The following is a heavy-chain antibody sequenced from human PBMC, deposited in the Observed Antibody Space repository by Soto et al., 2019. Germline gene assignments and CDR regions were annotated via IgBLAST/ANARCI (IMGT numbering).Heavy chain of an antibody. CDR3: ARVIYGSGSRYYYYGMDV. V-gene: IGHV4-4*02. D-gene: IGHD3-10*01. J-gene: IGHJ6*02. CDR1: GGSISSSNW. Sequence: QVQLQESGPGLVKPSGTLSLTCAVSGGSISSSNWWSWVRQPPGKGLEWIGEIYHSGSTNYNPSLKRRVTISVDKSKNQFSLKLSSVTAADKAVDYCARVIYGSGSRYYYYGMDVWGQGTTVTVSS. CDR2: IYHSGST.